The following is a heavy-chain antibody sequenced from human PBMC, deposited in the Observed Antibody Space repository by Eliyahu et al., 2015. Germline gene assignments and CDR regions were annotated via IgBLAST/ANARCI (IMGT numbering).Heavy chain of an antibody. D-gene: IGHD6-13*01. J-gene: IGHJ4*02. CDR3: TRPLAAASVGY. Sequence: EVQLVESGGGLVQPGGSLKLSGAASGFPXSGSAMHWVRQASGKGLEWVGRIRSKANSYATAYAASVKGRFTISRDDSKNTAYLQMNSLKTEDTAVYYCTRPLAAASVGYWGQGTLVTVSS. CDR1: GFPXSGSA. V-gene: IGHV3-73*01. CDR2: IRSKANSYAT.